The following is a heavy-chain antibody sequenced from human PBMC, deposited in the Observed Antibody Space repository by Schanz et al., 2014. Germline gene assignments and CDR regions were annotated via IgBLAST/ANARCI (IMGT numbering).Heavy chain of an antibody. Sequence: QLQLVQSGAEVKKPGASVKVSCKASGYTFAGHAVHWVRQAPGQGPEWVGWIHTGSGNTKYSQKFEGRVTTTRDTSASIVYMELSSLRSEDTAVFFCASGEARVTSSGVVIVPMNVWGKGTTVIVSS. CDR3: ASGEARVTSSGVVIVPMNV. J-gene: IGHJ6*03. D-gene: IGHD3-3*01. CDR2: IHTGSGNT. V-gene: IGHV1-3*04. CDR1: GYTFAGHA.